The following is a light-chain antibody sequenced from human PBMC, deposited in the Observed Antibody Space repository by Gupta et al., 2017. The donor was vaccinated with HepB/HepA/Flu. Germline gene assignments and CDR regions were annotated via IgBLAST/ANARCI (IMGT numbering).Light chain of an antibody. V-gene: IGKV1-39*01. CDR3: QQSYSTPWT. CDR2: AAS. J-gene: IGKJ1*01. CDR1: QSISSY. Sequence: DIQMTQSPSSLSASVGDRVTITCRASQSISSYLNWYQQKPGKAPKLLIYAASSLQSGVPSRFSGSGSGTDCTLTISSLKPEDFATYSCQQSYSTPWTFGQGTKVEIK.